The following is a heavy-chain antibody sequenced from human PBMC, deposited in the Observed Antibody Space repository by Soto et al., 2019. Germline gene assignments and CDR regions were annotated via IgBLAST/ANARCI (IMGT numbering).Heavy chain of an antibody. V-gene: IGHV1-58*01. CDR3: AAEGFRLYYYYGMDV. CDR2: IVVGSGNT. Sequence: SVKVSWKASGFTFTSSALQWVRQARGKRLEWIGWIVVGSGNTNYAQKFQERVTITRDMSTSTAYMELSSLRSEDTAVYYCAAEGFRLYYYYGMDVWGQGTTVTVSS. CDR1: GFTFTSSA. J-gene: IGHJ6*02.